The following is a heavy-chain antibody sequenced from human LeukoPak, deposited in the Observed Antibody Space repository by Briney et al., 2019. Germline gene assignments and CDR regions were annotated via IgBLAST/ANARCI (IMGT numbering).Heavy chain of an antibody. D-gene: IGHD5-12*01. CDR3: ARERRGYGYGTLDP. J-gene: IGHJ5*02. CDR2: ISDNGLRT. CDR1: GIDFKVYE. V-gene: IGHV3-30*04. Sequence: PGRSLRLSCVASGIDFKVYEMHWVRQSPGKGLEWVALISDNGLRTNYAESLKVRFIVSGDNSKNTMDLQMNDLRVEDTGVYFCARERRGYGYGTLDPWGQGTLVTVSS.